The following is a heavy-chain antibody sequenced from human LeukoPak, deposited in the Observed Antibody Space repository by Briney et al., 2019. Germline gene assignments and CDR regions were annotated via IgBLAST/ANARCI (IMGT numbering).Heavy chain of an antibody. V-gene: IGHV4-59*01. Sequence: PSETLSLTCTVSGGSISTYYWSWIRQPPGKGLEWIGYIYYSGSTNYNPSLKSRVTMSVDTSKNQFSLKLNSLTAADTAVYHCARGRIAAAGNCDYWGQGTLVTVSS. CDR1: GGSISTYY. J-gene: IGHJ4*02. D-gene: IGHD6-13*01. CDR3: ARGRIAAAGNCDY. CDR2: IYYSGST.